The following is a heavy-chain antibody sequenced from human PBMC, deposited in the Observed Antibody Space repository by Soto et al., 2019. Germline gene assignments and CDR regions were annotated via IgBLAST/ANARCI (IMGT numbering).Heavy chain of an antibody. D-gene: IGHD6-13*01. J-gene: IGHJ5*02. CDR2: ISSNSAYI. Sequence: PWWFLRLSCAASGFTFCSFTMDWVLQAPGKGLEWVSTISSNSAYIYYTDALRGRFTISRDNAKNSLHLQMNSLRAEDTAVYYCTRDASRDSSARRCFDPWGPGTLVTVSS. V-gene: IGHV3-21*01. CDR3: TRDASRDSSARRCFDP. CDR1: GFTFCSFT.